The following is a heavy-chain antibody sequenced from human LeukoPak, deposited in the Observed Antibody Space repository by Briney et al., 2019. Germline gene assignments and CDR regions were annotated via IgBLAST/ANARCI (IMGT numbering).Heavy chain of an antibody. CDR3: ARHETGFDAFDI. CDR2: IYSSGST. J-gene: IGHJ3*02. V-gene: IGHV4-39*01. D-gene: IGHD7-27*01. CDR1: GGSISSSSYY. Sequence: SETLSLTCTVSGGSISSSSYYWGWIRQPPGKGLEWIGNIYSSGSTYYNPSLKSRVAISVDTSKNQFSLKLSSVTAADTAVYYCARHETGFDAFDIWGQGTMVTVSS.